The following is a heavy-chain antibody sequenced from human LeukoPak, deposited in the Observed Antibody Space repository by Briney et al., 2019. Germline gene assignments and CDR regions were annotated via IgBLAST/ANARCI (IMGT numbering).Heavy chain of an antibody. CDR2: ISIDGREK. Sequence: PGGSLRLSCAASGFSFRNYGMHWVRQAPGKGLEWVAVISIDGREKYYADSVKGRFTISRDNSKNTLYLQMNSLRGDDTAVYYCANRRSRGEDYLDYWGQGTLVTVSS. CDR1: GFSFRNYG. V-gene: IGHV3-30*18. D-gene: IGHD5-12*01. J-gene: IGHJ4*02. CDR3: ANRRSRGEDYLDY.